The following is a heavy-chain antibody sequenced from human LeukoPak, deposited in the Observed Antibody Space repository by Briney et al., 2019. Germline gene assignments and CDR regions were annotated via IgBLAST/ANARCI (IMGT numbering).Heavy chain of an antibody. V-gene: IGHV4-39*01. CDR3: ATTTLTLGYYYYYMDV. J-gene: IGHJ6*03. Sequence: SETLSLTCALSGGSISTSSYYWGWIRQPPREGLEWIGSIYHSGSTYYNPSLKSRVTISVDTSKNQFSLKLNSVTAADTAVYYCATTTLTLGYYYYYMDVWDRGTTVTVSS. CDR1: GGSISTSSYY. CDR2: IYHSGST. D-gene: IGHD4-17*01.